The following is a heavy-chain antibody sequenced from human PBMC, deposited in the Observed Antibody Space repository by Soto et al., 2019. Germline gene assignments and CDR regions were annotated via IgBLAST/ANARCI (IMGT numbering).Heavy chain of an antibody. CDR2: FDPEVGET. J-gene: IGHJ5*02. Sequence: ASVKVSCKVSGYTLTELSMHWVRQAPGKGLEWMGGFDPEVGETIYAQKFQGRVTITADESTSTAYMELSSLRSEDTAVYYCATQGYCGGDCYLDWFDPWGQGTLVTVSS. V-gene: IGHV1-24*01. CDR1: GYTLTELS. CDR3: ATQGYCGGDCYLDWFDP. D-gene: IGHD2-21*02.